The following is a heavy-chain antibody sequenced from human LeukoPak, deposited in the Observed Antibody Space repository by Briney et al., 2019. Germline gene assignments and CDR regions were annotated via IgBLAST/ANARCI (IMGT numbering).Heavy chain of an antibody. CDR2: IYYSGNP. Sequence: SETLPLTCIVSGGPISSHYWTWIPQPPGKGLEYIGYIYYSGNPNYNPSLKSRVTISVDRSKNQFSLKLASVTAEDTVVYYCARINSGWYFDYWGQGTLVTVSS. V-gene: IGHV4-59*11. CDR3: ARINSGWYFDY. D-gene: IGHD6-19*01. CDR1: GGPISSHY. J-gene: IGHJ4*02.